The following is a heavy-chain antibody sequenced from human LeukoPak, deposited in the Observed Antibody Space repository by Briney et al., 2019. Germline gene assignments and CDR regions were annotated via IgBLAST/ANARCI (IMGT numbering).Heavy chain of an antibody. Sequence: GGSLLLSCEASGFNLSAYDRTWVRQAPGKGLEWVSSIGSDNKPHYSESVKGRFAISRDNSKNMLFLQLNSLRAEDTALYYCARHLHFYLAMTVWGRESTVTVSS. V-gene: IGHV3-23*05. CDR2: IGSDNKP. CDR1: GFNLSAYD. J-gene: IGHJ6*01. CDR3: ARHLHFYLAMTV. D-gene: IGHD2/OR15-2a*01.